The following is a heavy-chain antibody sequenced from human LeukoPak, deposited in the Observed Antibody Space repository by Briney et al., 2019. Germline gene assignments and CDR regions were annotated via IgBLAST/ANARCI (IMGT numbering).Heavy chain of an antibody. J-gene: IGHJ4*02. CDR2: ISGSGGST. CDR1: GFTFISYA. CDR3: ARRAGGYSHPYDY. D-gene: IGHD4-23*01. V-gene: IGHV3-23*01. Sequence: GGSLLLSCSASGFTFISYAMSWGRQAPGKGLEGVSAISGSGGSTYYADSAKGRFTISRDNSKNTLYLQMNSLRAEDTAVYYCARRAGGYSHPYDYWGQGILVTVSS.